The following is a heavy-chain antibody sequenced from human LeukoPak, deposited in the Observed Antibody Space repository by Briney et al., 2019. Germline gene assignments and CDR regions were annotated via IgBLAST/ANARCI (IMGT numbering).Heavy chain of an antibody. CDR3: ARRELLSTPVAFDI. J-gene: IGHJ3*02. CDR2: IYYSGST. V-gene: IGHV4-39*01. CDR1: GGSISSSSYY. D-gene: IGHD3-10*01. Sequence: SETLSLTCTVSGGSISSSSYYWGWIRQPPGKGLECIGSIYYSGSTYYNPSLKSRVTISVDTSKNQFSLKVSSVTAADTAVYYCARRELLSTPVAFDIWGQGTMVTVSS.